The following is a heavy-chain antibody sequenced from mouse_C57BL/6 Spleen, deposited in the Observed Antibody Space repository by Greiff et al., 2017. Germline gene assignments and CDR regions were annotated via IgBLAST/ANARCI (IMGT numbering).Heavy chain of an antibody. D-gene: IGHD1-1*01. Sequence: EVQLQQSGAELVRPGASVKLSCTASGFNIKDDYMHWVKQRPEQGLEWIGWIDPENGDTEYASKFQGKATIPADTSSNTAYLQLSSLTSEDTAVYYCTTDRGSRFSSRYFDVWGTGTTVTVSS. CDR2: IDPENGDT. J-gene: IGHJ1*03. CDR3: TTDRGSRFSSRYFDV. V-gene: IGHV14-4*01. CDR1: GFNIKDDY.